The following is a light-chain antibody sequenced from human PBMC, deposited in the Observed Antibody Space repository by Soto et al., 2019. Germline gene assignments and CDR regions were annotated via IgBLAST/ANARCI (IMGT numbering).Light chain of an antibody. J-gene: IGLJ1*01. CDR2: TNN. CDR3: AAWDDSLGAYV. V-gene: IGLV1-44*01. Sequence: QSALTQPPSASATPGQRVTIPCSGSNSNIGTNTVNWYQQLPGTAPRLLIYTNNQRPSGVPQRFSGSKTGTSASLAIGGLQSEDGADYYCAAWDDSLGAYVFGTRTKVTVL. CDR1: NSNIGTNT.